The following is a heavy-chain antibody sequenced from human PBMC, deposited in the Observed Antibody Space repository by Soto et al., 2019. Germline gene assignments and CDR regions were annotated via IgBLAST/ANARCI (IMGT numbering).Heavy chain of an antibody. CDR1: GGPSSGYY. J-gene: IGHJ4*02. CDR2: INHSGST. V-gene: IGHV4-34*01. D-gene: IGHD6-6*01. CDR3: ARGGLEYSSSSGDFDY. Sequence: PSETLSLTCAAYGGPSSGYYWSWIRQPPGKGLEWIGEINHSGSTNYNPSLKSRVTISVDTSKNQFSLKLSSVTAADTAVYYCARGGLEYSSSSGDFDYWGQGTLVTVSS.